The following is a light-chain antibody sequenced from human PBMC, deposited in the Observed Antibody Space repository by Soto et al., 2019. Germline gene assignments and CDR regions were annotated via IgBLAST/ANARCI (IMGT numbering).Light chain of an antibody. CDR3: QQYGRSAWT. V-gene: IGKV3-20*01. Sequence: EIVLTQSPVTLSLSPGERATLSCRASQSISSTYVAWYQQKPGQAPRLLIYGASNRATGIPDKFSGSGSGTDFTLTISRLEPADFAVYYCQQYGRSAWTFGQGTKVEIK. J-gene: IGKJ1*01. CDR2: GAS. CDR1: QSISSTY.